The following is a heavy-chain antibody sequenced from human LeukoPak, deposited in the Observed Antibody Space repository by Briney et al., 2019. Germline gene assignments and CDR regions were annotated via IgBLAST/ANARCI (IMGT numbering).Heavy chain of an antibody. J-gene: IGHJ4*02. CDR2: IIPNLNIP. V-gene: IGHV1-69*04. Sequence: GASVKISCKASRGTFSSDAFSWVRQAPGQGLEWMGRIIPNLNIPNFAQKFEGRVTITADKSTTTVHMELRSLRSEDTAVYFCARDQPRAKFLDYWGQGTLVTVSS. CDR1: RGTFSSDA. CDR3: ARDQPRAKFLDY.